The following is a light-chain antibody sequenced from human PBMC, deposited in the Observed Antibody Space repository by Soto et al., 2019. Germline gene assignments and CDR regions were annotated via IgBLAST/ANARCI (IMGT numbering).Light chain of an antibody. CDR1: RSVSSSY. V-gene: IGKV3-20*01. Sequence: EIVLTQSPGTLSLSPGERATISCRASRSVSSSYLAWYQQKPGQAPRLLIYGASSRATGIPDRFSGSGSGTDFTLTISRLEPEDFAVYYCQQYGSSSWTFGQGTRWIS. CDR3: QQYGSSSWT. CDR2: GAS. J-gene: IGKJ1*01.